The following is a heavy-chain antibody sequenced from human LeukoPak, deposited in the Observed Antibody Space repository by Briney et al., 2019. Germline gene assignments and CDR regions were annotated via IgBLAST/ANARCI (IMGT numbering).Heavy chain of an antibody. CDR1: GFTVSSNY. Sequence: GGSLRLSCSAAGFTVSSNYMSWVRQAPGEGLQWVSGIYSGGSTYYADSVKGRFTISRDNSKNTLYLQMNSLRAEDTAVYYCARSPRISSGWSAYFDYWGQGTLVTVSS. V-gene: IGHV3-53*01. CDR3: ARSPRISSGWSAYFDY. CDR2: IYSGGST. D-gene: IGHD6-19*01. J-gene: IGHJ4*02.